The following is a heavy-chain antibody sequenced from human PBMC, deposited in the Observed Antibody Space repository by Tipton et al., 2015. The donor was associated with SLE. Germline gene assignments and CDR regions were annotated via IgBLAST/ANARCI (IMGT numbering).Heavy chain of an antibody. D-gene: IGHD3-22*01. CDR2: IYSTGNT. CDR3: ARGDGNGYFAY. V-gene: IGHV4-59*12. CDR1: ADSISNYY. J-gene: IGHJ4*02. Sequence: TLSLTCNVSADSISNYYWNWIRQSPGKGLEWIGYIYSTGNTNYNPSLASRVTISVDTSKNQFSLKLSSVTAADTAVYYCARGDGNGYFAYWGQGTLVTVSS.